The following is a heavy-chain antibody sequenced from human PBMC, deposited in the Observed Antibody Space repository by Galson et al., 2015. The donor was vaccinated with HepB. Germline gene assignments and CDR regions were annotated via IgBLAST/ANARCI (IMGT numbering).Heavy chain of an antibody. V-gene: IGHV5-51*01. Sequence: QSGAEVKKPGESLKISCNVSGYSFTNNWAGWVRQMPGKGLEWMGIIYPGDSDTRYSPSFQGQVTISADKSISTAYLQWSSLKASDTAMYYCARPISGSYYWFDPWGQGTLVTVSS. CDR3: ARPISGSYYWFDP. J-gene: IGHJ5*02. CDR2: IYPGDSDT. D-gene: IGHD1-26*01. CDR1: GYSFTNNW.